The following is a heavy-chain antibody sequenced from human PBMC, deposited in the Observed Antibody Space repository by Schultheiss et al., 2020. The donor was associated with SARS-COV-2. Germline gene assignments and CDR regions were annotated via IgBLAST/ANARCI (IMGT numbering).Heavy chain of an antibody. J-gene: IGHJ2*01. CDR1: GGTFSSYA. D-gene: IGHD3-3*01. V-gene: IGHV1-69*13. CDR2: IIPIFGTA. CDR3: ARDRYDFWGDYVSYWYFDL. Sequence: SVKVSCKASGGTFSSYAISWVRQAPGQGLEWMGGIIPIFGTANYAQKFQGRVTITADESTSTAYMELSSLRSEDTAVYYCARDRYDFWGDYVSYWYFDLWGRGTLVTVSS.